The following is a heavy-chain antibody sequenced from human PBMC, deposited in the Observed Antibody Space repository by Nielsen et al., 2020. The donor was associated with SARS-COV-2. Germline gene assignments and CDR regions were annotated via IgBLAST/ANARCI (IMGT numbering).Heavy chain of an antibody. CDR2: ISYDGSNK. CDR1: GFTFSSYA. D-gene: IGHD2-2*01. V-gene: IGHV3-30-3*01. J-gene: IGHJ6*03. Sequence: GESLKISCAASGFTFSSYAMHWVRQAPGKGLEWVAVISYDGSNKYYADSVKGRFTISRDNSKNTLYLQMNSLRAEDTAVYYCARDFAVPAAHTPYYYYYMDVWGKGTTVTVSS. CDR3: ARDFAVPAAHTPYYYYYMDV.